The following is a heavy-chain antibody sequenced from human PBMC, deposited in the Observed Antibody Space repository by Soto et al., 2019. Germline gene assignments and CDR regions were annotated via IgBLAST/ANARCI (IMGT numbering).Heavy chain of an antibody. D-gene: IGHD4-17*01. CDR1: GGSISSGDYY. J-gene: IGHJ5*02. CDR3: ARESFGRLREYNWFDP. Sequence: QVQLQESGPGLVKPSQTLSLTCTVSGGSISSGDYYWSWIRQPPGKGLEWIGYIYYSGSTYYNPSLKSRVTISVDTSKNQCSLKLSSVTAADTAVYYCARESFGRLREYNWFDPWGQGTLVTVSS. V-gene: IGHV4-30-4*01. CDR2: IYYSGST.